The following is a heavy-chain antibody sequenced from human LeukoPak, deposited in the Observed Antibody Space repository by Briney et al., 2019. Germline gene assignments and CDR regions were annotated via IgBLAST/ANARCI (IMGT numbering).Heavy chain of an antibody. CDR3: ASQTRAYYFDY. D-gene: IGHD4-11*01. CDR2: LYYSGTT. CDR1: GDSISSGNYY. Sequence: SETLSLTCSVSGDSISSGNYYWGWIRQPPGKGLEWIGNLYYSGTTYYNPSFKSRVTISVDTSKNQFSLKLSSVTAADTAVYYCASQTRAYYFDYWGQGTLVTVSS. V-gene: IGHV4-39*07. J-gene: IGHJ4*02.